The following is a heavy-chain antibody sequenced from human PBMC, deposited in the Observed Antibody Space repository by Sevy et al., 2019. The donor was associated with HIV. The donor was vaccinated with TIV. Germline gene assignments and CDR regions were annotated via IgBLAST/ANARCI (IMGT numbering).Heavy chain of an antibody. CDR3: ARDFITLGATTANWFDP. D-gene: IGHD1-26*01. CDR2: IIPIFGTA. V-gene: IGHV1-69*13. Sequence: ASVKVSCKASGGTFSSYAISWVRQAPGQGLEWMGGIIPIFGTANYAQTFQGRVTITADESTSTAYMELSSLRSEDTAVYYCARDFITLGATTANWFDPWGQGTLVTVSS. J-gene: IGHJ5*02. CDR1: GGTFSSYA.